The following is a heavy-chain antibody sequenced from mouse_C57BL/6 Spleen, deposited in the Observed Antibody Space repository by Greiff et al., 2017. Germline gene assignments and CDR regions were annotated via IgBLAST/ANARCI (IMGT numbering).Heavy chain of an antibody. Sequence: QVQLQQPGAELVRPGSSVKMSCKASGYTFTSYWMHWVKQRPIQGLEWIGNIDPSDSETHYNQKFKDKATLTVDKSSSKAYMQLSSLTSEDSAVYYCARYGSSPDYWGQGTTLTVSS. CDR2: IDPSDSET. D-gene: IGHD1-1*01. J-gene: IGHJ2*01. CDR3: ARYGSSPDY. V-gene: IGHV1-52*01. CDR1: GYTFTSYW.